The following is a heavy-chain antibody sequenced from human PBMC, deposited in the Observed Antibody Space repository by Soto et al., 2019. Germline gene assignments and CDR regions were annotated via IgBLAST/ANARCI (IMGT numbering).Heavy chain of an antibody. Sequence: PGGSLRLSCTASGFTFSNYAMTWARQAPGKGLEWVSIISGSGASTSYADSVKGRFTISRDNSQNTVYLEMNSLRAEDTAVYFCAKRIGRQIYGVAKGAFDVWGLGTMVTVSS. D-gene: IGHD3-3*01. CDR2: ISGSGAST. CDR3: AKRIGRQIYGVAKGAFDV. V-gene: IGHV3-23*01. CDR1: GFTFSNYA. J-gene: IGHJ3*01.